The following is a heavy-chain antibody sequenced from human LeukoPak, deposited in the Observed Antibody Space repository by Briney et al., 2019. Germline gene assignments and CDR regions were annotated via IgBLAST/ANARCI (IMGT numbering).Heavy chain of an antibody. CDR3: VRYYDTSGYPYYFDF. Sequence: GGSLRLSCAASGFTFSSYGMNWVRQAPGKGLEWVSFISSRNDDINYADFVQGRFTISRDTAKNSLYLQMNSLRVGDTAIYYCVRYYDTSGYPYYFDFWGQGTLVTVSA. CDR2: ISSRNDDI. V-gene: IGHV3-21*05. D-gene: IGHD3-22*01. CDR1: GFTFSSYG. J-gene: IGHJ4*02.